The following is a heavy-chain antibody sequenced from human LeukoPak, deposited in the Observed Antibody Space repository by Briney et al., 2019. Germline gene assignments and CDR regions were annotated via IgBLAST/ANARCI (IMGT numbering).Heavy chain of an antibody. Sequence: SETLSLTCSVSGGSVDSNYYYWGWIRQPPGKGLEWIRSISYTGATHYSPSLESRVTISLDTSKNQFSLKLASVTPADTAVYYCAREGTRWADENWFDPWGQGSLVIVSS. D-gene: IGHD1-26*01. CDR1: GGSVDSNYYY. CDR2: ISYTGAT. CDR3: AREGTRWADENWFDP. J-gene: IGHJ5*02. V-gene: IGHV4-39*07.